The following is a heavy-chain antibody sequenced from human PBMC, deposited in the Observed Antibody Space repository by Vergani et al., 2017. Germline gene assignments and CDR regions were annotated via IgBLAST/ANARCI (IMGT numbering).Heavy chain of an antibody. CDR1: GASMNSGPDL. CDR2: IYTSGSA. D-gene: IGHD1-26*01. Sequence: QVQLQESGPGLVKPSQTLSLICTVSGASMNSGPDLWSWIRQPAGKGLEWIGRIYTSGSANYNPSLKSRVTISVNTSKNQFSLNLSSVTAADTAVYYCARSSMGTTVFDYWGQGILVTVSS. V-gene: IGHV4-61*02. J-gene: IGHJ4*02. CDR3: ARSSMGTTVFDY.